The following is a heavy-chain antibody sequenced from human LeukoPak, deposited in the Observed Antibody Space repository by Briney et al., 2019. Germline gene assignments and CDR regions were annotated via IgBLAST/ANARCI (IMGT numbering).Heavy chain of an antibody. CDR3: ARGLWVGASRIDAFDI. V-gene: IGHV1-18*01. CDR2: ISAYNGNT. J-gene: IGHJ3*02. CDR1: GYTXTSYG. D-gene: IGHD1-26*01. Sequence: ASVKVSCKASGYTXTSYGISGVRQAPGQGLEWTGWISAYNGNTNYAQKLQGRVTMTTDTSTSTAYMELRSLRSDDTAVYYCARGLWVGASRIDAFDIWGQGTMVTVSS.